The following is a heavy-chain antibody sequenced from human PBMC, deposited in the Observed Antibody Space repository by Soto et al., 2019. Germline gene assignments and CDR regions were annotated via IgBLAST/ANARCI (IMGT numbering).Heavy chain of an antibody. Sequence: SVKVSCKASGGTFTSYAMSWVRQAPGQGLEWMGGIIPISGEANYAQKFQGRVTITADESTDTAYMELSSLRSEDTAVYYCATASSHGRSRYFDWLSRYDAFDIWGQGTMVTVSS. J-gene: IGHJ3*02. D-gene: IGHD3-9*01. V-gene: IGHV1-69*13. CDR3: ATASSHGRSRYFDWLSRYDAFDI. CDR1: GGTFTSYA. CDR2: IIPISGEA.